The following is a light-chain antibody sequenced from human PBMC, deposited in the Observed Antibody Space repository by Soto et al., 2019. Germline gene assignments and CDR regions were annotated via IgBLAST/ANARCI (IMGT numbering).Light chain of an antibody. V-gene: IGKV3-20*01. CDR2: DTS. Sequence: EIVLTQSPGTLSLSPGERATLSCRASQSVSSSYLAWYQQKPGQAPRFLIYDTSSRATGIPDRFSGSGSGTDFTLAISRLEPDDFAVYYCQQCGSSPSFGQGTKVELK. CDR3: QQCGSSPS. J-gene: IGKJ1*01. CDR1: QSVSSSY.